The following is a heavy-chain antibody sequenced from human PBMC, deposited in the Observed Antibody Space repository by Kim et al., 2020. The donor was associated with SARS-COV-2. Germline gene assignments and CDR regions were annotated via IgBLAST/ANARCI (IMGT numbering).Heavy chain of an antibody. V-gene: IGHV4-34*01. J-gene: IGHJ6*03. CDR2: INHSGST. CDR1: GGSFSGYY. Sequence: SETLSLTCAVYGGSFSGYYWSWIRQPPGKGLEWIGEINHSGSTNYNPSLKSRVTISVDTSKNQFSLKLSSVTAADTAVYYCARTSRIYYYYYYYMDVWG. CDR3: ARTSRIYYYYYYYMDV.